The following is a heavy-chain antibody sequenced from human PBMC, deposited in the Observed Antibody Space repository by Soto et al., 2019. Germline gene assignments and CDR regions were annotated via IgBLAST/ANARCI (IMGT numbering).Heavy chain of an antibody. CDR1: GFTFSSYG. D-gene: IGHD6-13*01. V-gene: IGHV3-33*01. CDR3: ARDRDSSSWYRHYYYYYGMDV. CDR2: IWYDGSNK. J-gene: IGHJ6*02. Sequence: QVQLVESGGGVVQPGRSLRLSCAASGFTFSSYGMHWVRQAPGKGLEWVAVIWYDGSNKYYADSVKGRFTISRDNSKNTLYLQMNSLRAEDTAVYYWARDRDSSSWYRHYYYYYGMDVWGQGTTVTVSS.